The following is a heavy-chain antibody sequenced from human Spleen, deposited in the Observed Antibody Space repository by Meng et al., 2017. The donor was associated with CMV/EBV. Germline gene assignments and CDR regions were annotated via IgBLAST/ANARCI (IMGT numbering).Heavy chain of an antibody. J-gene: IGHJ5*02. V-gene: IGHV1-18*04. Sequence: ASVKVSCKASGYTFTGYYIHWVRQAPGQGLEWMGWISAYNGNTNYAQKLQGRVTMTEDTSTDTAYMELSSLRSEDTAVYYCATVEPAAATLNWFDPWGQGTLVTVSS. D-gene: IGHD2-2*01. CDR2: ISAYNGNT. CDR1: GYTFTGYY. CDR3: ATVEPAAATLNWFDP.